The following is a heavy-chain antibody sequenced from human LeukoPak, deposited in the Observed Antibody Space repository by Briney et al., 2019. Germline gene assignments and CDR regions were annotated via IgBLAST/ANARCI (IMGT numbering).Heavy chain of an antibody. CDR1: GYTFTDYY. CDR2: INPNSGGT. Sequence: GASVKVSCKASGYTFTDYYLHWVRQAPGQGLEWVGRINPNSGGTNFAQRFQGRVTLTRDTSITTAYMELNNLRSDDTAIYYCACLYQWQVSYYSHGMDVWGQGTTVTVSS. V-gene: IGHV1-2*06. CDR3: ACLYQWQVSYYSHGMDV. J-gene: IGHJ6*02. D-gene: IGHD6-19*01.